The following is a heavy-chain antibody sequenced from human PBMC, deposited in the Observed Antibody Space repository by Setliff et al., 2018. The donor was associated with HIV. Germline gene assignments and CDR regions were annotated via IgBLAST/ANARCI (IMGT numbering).Heavy chain of an antibody. V-gene: IGHV1-69*10. CDR3: ARGYRSAWNSWFDA. Sequence: SVKVSCKASGGTFGNYGVGWVRQAPGQGLEWVGGIVPILNIANYAQEFQGRATITADKSTSTVYMEVRDLKPDDTALYYCARGYRSAWNSWFDAWGQGTRVTVSS. J-gene: IGHJ5*02. D-gene: IGHD6-19*01. CDR2: IVPILNIA. CDR1: GGTFGNYG.